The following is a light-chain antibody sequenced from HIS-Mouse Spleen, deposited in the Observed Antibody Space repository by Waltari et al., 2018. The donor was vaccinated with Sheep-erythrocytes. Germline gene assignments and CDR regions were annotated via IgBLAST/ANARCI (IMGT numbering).Light chain of an antibody. V-gene: IGLV3-1*01. CDR3: QAWDSSTAWV. CDR2: QDS. Sequence: YELTQPPSVSVSPGQTASITCSGDKLGAKYACWYQQKPGQSPVLVIYQDSKRPSGIPERFSGSNSGNTATLTISGTQAMDEADYYCQAWDSSTAWVFGGGTKLTVL. J-gene: IGLJ3*02. CDR1: KLGAKY.